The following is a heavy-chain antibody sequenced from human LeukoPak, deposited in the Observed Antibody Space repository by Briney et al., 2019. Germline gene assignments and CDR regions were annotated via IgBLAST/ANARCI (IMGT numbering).Heavy chain of an antibody. D-gene: IGHD4-23*01. Sequence: SGRSLRLSCAASGFTFSSYAMHWVRQAPGKGLVWVSRVKSDGSSTSYADSVKGRFTISRDNARNTLYLQMNSLRAEDTAVYYCARVDYGGNSFDYWGQGTLVTVSS. CDR3: ARVDYGGNSFDY. V-gene: IGHV3-74*01. CDR2: VKSDGSST. CDR1: GFTFSSYA. J-gene: IGHJ4*02.